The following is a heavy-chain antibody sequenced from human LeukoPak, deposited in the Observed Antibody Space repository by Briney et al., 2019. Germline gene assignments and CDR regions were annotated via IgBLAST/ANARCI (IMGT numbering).Heavy chain of an antibody. CDR1: GFTFSSYS. CDR2: ISSSSSYI. V-gene: IGHV3-21*01. Sequence: GGSLRLSCAASGFTFSSYSMNWVRQAPGKGLEWVSSISSSSSYIYYADSVKGRFTISRDNAKNSLYLQMNSLRAEDTAVYYCAREGLSSLGDMAFDYWGQGTLVTVSS. CDR3: AREGLSSLGDMAFDY. J-gene: IGHJ4*02. D-gene: IGHD3-16*01.